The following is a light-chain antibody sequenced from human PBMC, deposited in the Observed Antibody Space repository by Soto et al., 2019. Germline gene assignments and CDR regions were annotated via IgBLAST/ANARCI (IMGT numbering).Light chain of an antibody. CDR1: QSVSSY. V-gene: IGKV3-11*01. CDR3: QQRSNSIT. J-gene: IGKJ5*01. CDR2: DAS. Sequence: EIVLTQSPATLSLSPGERATLSCRASQSVSSYLAWYQQKPGQAPRLLIYDASNRATGIPARFSGSGSGTDFTHTISSLEPEDLAVYYFQQRSNSITFGQGTRLEIK.